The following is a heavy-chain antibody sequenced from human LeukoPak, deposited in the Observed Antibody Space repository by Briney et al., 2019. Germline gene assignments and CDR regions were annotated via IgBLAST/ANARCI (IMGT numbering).Heavy chain of an antibody. V-gene: IGHV1-18*01. J-gene: IGHJ6*03. D-gene: IGHD3-3*01. CDR3: ARTGYDFWSGSPYYYYYYYMDV. Sequence: ASVKVSCKDSGYTFTSYGISWVRQAPGQGLEWMGWISASNGNTNYAQKLQGRVTMTTDTSTSTAYMQLRSLRSDDTAVYYCARTGYDFWSGSPYYYYYYYMDVWGKGTTVTVSS. CDR1: GYTFTSYG. CDR2: ISASNGNT.